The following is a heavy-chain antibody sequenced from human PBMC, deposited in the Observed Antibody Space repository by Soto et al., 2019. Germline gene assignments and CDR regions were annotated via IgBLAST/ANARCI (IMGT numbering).Heavy chain of an antibody. CDR3: AGDCDSTSCSDS. V-gene: IGHV3-11*01. D-gene: IGHD2-2*01. CDR2: ISSSGSTI. J-gene: IGHJ4*02. Sequence: QVHLVESGGGLVKPGGSLRLSCAASGFTFSDYYMSWIRQAPGKGLEWVSHISSSGSTIYYADSVKGRFTISRDNTKNSLYLQMNRLRAEDTAVYYCAGDCDSTSCSDSWGQGTLVTVSS. CDR1: GFTFSDYY.